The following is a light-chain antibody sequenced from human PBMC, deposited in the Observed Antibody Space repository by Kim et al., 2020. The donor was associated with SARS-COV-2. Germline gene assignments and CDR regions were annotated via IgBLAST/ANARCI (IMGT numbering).Light chain of an antibody. Sequence: QSVLTQPRPLSGAPGQRVTIACTGSSSNIGAGYDVHWYQQLPGTAPKLLIYGNSNRPSGVPDRFSGSKSGTSASLAITGLQAEDEADYYCQSYDSSLGAFAFCGGTQLTVL. J-gene: IGLJ2*01. CDR2: GNS. CDR3: QSYDSSLGAFA. V-gene: IGLV1-40*01. CDR1: SSNIGAGYD.